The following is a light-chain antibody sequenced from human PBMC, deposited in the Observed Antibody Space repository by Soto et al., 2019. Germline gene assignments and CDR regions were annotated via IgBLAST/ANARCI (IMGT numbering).Light chain of an antibody. J-gene: IGLJ2*01. V-gene: IGLV2-8*01. Sequence: QSALTQPPSASGSSGQSVTISCTGTSSDVGAYDYVSWYQQHPGKAPKLMMFVVSQRPSGVPDRFSGSKFGNTASLTVSGLQAEDEADYYCASYGGNDNLLFGGGTKLTVL. CDR2: VVS. CDR3: ASYGGNDNLL. CDR1: SSDVGAYDY.